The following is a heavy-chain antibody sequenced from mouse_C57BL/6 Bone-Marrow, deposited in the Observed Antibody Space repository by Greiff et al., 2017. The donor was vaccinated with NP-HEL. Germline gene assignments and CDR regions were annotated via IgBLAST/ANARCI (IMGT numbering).Heavy chain of an antibody. D-gene: IGHD2-1*01. CDR3: ARKGTIYYGNYYAMDY. V-gene: IGHV7-3*01. J-gene: IGHJ4*01. CDR1: GFTFTDYY. Sequence: EVKLQESGGGLVQPGGSLSLSCAASGFTFTDYYMSWVRQPPGKALEWLGFIRNKANGYTTEYSASVKGRFTISRDNSQSILYLQMNALRAEDSATYYCARKGTIYYGNYYAMDYWGQGTSVTVSS. CDR2: IRNKANGYTT.